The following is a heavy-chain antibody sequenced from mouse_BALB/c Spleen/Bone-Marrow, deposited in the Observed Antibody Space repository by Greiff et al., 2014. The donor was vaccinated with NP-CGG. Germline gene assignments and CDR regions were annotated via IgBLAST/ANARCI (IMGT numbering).Heavy chain of an antibody. V-gene: IGHV1-14*01. CDR3: ARKDYGNYGWYFDV. CDR1: GYTFTSYV. D-gene: IGHD2-1*01. CDR2: INPYNDGT. Sequence: ESGPELVKPGASVKMSCKASGYTFTSYVMHWVKQKPGQGLEWIGYINPYNDGTKYNEKFKGKATLTSDKSSSTAYMELSSLTSEDSAVYYCARKDYGNYGWYFDVWGAGTTVTVSS. J-gene: IGHJ1*01.